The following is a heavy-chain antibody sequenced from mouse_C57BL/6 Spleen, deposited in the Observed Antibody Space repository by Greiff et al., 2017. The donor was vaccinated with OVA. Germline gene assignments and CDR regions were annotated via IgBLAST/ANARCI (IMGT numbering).Heavy chain of an antibody. D-gene: IGHD2-4*01. Sequence: VQLQQPGAELVRPGSSVKLSCKASGYTFTSYWMHWVKQRPIQGLEWIGNIDPSDSETHYNQKFKDKATLTVDKSSSTAYMQLSSLTSEDSAVYYCARGLRGYAMDYWGQGTSVTVSS. CDR3: ARGLRGYAMDY. CDR2: IDPSDSET. V-gene: IGHV1-52*01. J-gene: IGHJ4*01. CDR1: GYTFTSYW.